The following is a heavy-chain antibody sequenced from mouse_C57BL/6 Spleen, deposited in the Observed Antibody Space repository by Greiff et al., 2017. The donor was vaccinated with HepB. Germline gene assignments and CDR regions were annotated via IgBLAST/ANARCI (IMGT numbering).Heavy chain of an antibody. CDR2: IHPNSGST. CDR3: ARVVITTVHYAMDY. D-gene: IGHD1-1*01. CDR1: GYTFTSYW. Sequence: QVQLQQPGAELVKPGASVKLSCKASGYTFTSYWMHWVKQRPGQGLEWIGMIHPNSGSTNYNEKFKSKATLTVDKSSSTAYMQLSSLTSEDSAVYYCARVVITTVHYAMDYWGQVTSVTVSS. J-gene: IGHJ4*01. V-gene: IGHV1-64*01.